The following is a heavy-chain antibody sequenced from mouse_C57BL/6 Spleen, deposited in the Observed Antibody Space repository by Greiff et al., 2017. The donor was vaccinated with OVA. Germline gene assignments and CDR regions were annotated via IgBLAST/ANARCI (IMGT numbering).Heavy chain of an antibody. CDR1: GYTFTDYN. Sequence: VQLQQSGPELVKPGASVKMSCKASGYTFTDYNMHWVKQSHGKSLEWIGYINPNNGGTRYNQKFKGKATLTVNKSSSTAYMELSSLTWEDSAVYYCARGYYGSSYFWYFDFWGTGTTVTVSS. CDR2: INPNNGGT. V-gene: IGHV1-22*01. CDR3: ARGYYGSSYFWYFDF. J-gene: IGHJ1*03. D-gene: IGHD1-1*01.